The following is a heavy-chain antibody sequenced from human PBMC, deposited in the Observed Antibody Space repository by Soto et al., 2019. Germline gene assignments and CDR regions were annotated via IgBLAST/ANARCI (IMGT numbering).Heavy chain of an antibody. Sequence: GGSLRLSCAASGFTFSSYGMRWVRQAPGKGLEWVAVISYDGSNKYYADSVKGRFTISRDNSKNTLYLQMNSLRAEDTAVYYCAKDLMMDYGGNSGGYYYGMDVWGQGTTVTVSS. J-gene: IGHJ6*02. D-gene: IGHD4-17*01. CDR2: ISYDGSNK. V-gene: IGHV3-30*18. CDR1: GFTFSSYG. CDR3: AKDLMMDYGGNSGGYYYGMDV.